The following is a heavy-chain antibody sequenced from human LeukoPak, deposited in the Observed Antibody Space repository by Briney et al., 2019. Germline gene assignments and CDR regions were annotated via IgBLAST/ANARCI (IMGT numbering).Heavy chain of an antibody. CDR2: IVVGSGNT. CDR3: AAGRHGYNYFSRSDY. CDR1: GFTFTSSA. J-gene: IGHJ4*02. Sequence: SVKVSCKASGFTFTSSAMQWVRQARGQRLEWIGWIVVGSGNTNYAQKFQERVTITRDMSTSTAYMELSSLRSEDTAVYYCAAGRHGYNYFSRSDYWGQGTLVTVSS. V-gene: IGHV1-58*02. D-gene: IGHD5-24*01.